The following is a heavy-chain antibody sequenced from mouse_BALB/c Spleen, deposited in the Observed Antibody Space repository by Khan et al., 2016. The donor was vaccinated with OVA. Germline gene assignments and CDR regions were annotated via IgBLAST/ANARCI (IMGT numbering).Heavy chain of an antibody. CDR2: ISYSGST. Sequence: EVQLQESGPGLVKPSQSLSLTCTVTGYSITTNYAWDWIRQFPGNKLEWMGYISYSGSTSYNPSLKSRISIPRDTSKNQFFLQLNSVTTEDTATYYCARENYYGYAVDYWGQGTSVTVSS. CDR1: GYSITTNYA. CDR3: ARENYYGYAVDY. D-gene: IGHD1-1*01. J-gene: IGHJ4*01. V-gene: IGHV3-2*02.